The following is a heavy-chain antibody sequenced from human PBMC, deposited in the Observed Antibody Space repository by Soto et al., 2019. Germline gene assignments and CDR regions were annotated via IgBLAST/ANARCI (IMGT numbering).Heavy chain of an antibody. CDR1: GGSINTYY. V-gene: IGHV4-4*07. CDR3: ARDFNFIFDDFAGMGGNFDP. D-gene: IGHD3-3*02. J-gene: IGHJ5*02. CDR2: VYPPGPP. Sequence: SETLPLTCTVTGGSINTYYWSCMRQSARKGPEWLGSVYPPGPPRSHPSLKGRGPISVDTSRNQFALSRRSVTAADTAVYYXARDFNFIFDDFAGMGGNFDPWGQGTLVTVSS.